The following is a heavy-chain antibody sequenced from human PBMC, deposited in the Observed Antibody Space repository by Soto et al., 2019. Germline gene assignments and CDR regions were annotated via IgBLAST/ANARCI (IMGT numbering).Heavy chain of an antibody. V-gene: IGHV4-30-4*01. J-gene: IGHJ4*02. CDR3: ARHMIRIAARLFDY. CDR2: IYYSGST. D-gene: IGHD6-6*01. Sequence: SETLSLTCTVSGGSISGGDYYWSWIRQPPGKGLEWIGYIYYSGSTYYNPSLKSRVTISVDTSKNQFSLKLSSVTAADTAVYYCARHMIRIAARLFDYWGQGTLVTVSS. CDR1: GGSISGGDYY.